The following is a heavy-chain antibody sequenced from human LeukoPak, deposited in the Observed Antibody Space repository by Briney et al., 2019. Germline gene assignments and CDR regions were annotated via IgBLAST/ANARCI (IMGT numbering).Heavy chain of an antibody. J-gene: IGHJ4*02. V-gene: IGHV3-21*01. CDR2: ISSSSSYI. CDR3: AGDGTGTDY. D-gene: IGHD1-1*01. Sequence: PGGSLRLSCAASGFTFSSYSMNWVRQAPGKGLEWVSSISSSSSYIYYADSVKGRFTISRDNAKNSLYLQMNSPGAEDTAVYYCAGDGTGTDYWGQGTLVTVSS. CDR1: GFTFSSYS.